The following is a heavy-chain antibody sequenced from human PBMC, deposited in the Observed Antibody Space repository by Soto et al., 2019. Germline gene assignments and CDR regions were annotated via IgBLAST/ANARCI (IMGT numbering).Heavy chain of an antibody. D-gene: IGHD1-26*01. CDR2: IYHSGST. CDR1: GGSISSGGYS. CDR3: ARAVSHSWEGSDGMDV. J-gene: IGHJ6*02. V-gene: IGHV4-30-2*01. Sequence: PSETLSLTCAVSGGSISSGGYSWSWIRQPPGKGLEWIGYIYHSGSTYYNPSLKSRVTISVDRSKNQFSLKLSSVTAADTAVYYCARAVSHSWEGSDGMDVWGQGTTVTVSS.